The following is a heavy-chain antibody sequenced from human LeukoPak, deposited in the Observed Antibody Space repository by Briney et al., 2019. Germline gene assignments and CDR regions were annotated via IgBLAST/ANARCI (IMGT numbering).Heavy chain of an antibody. D-gene: IGHD3-3*01. CDR2: INAGNGNT. J-gene: IGHJ4*02. V-gene: IGHV1-3*01. Sequence: ASVKVSCKASQYTFTDYAVHWVRQAPGQRLEWMGWINAGNGNTKYSQKFQGRVTITRDTSASTAYMELSSLRSEDTAVYYCARGLGFLEWLLYGYYFDYWGQGTLVTVSS. CDR3: ARGLGFLEWLLYGYYFDY. CDR1: QYTFTDYA.